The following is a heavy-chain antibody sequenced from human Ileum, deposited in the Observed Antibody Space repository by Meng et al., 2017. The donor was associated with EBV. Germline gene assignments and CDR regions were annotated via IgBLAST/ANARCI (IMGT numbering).Heavy chain of an antibody. Sequence: QVQVQESGPGLVKPSGTLSLTCTVSGDSIRSDIWWSWVRQPPGKGLEWIGEVYHRGDTNYNPSLKSRVDISVDKSKNQFYLSLFSVTAADTAVYYCGRDQGRELINHWGQGTLVTVSS. CDR3: GRDQGRELINH. V-gene: IGHV4-4*02. D-gene: IGHD1-7*01. CDR2: VYHRGDT. J-gene: IGHJ4*02. CDR1: GDSIRSDIW.